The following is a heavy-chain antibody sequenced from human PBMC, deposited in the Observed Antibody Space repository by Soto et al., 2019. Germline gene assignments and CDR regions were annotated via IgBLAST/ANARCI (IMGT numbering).Heavy chain of an antibody. CDR3: ASARLWSGYYSGNYYYYGMEV. CDR2: IIPIFGTA. CDR1: GGPFSSYA. Sequence: GASVKVSCKASGGPFSSYAISWVRQAPGQGLEWKGGIIPIFGTANYAQKFQGRVTITADESTSTAYMELSSLRSEDTAVYYCASARLWSGYYSGNYYYYGMEVWGEGTTVTVSS. D-gene: IGHD3-3*01. V-gene: IGHV1-69*13. J-gene: IGHJ6*04.